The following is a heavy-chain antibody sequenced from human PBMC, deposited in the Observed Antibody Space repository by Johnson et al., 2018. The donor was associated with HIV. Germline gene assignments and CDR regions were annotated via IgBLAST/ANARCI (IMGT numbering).Heavy chain of an antibody. D-gene: IGHD6-19*01. CDR1: GFTFSSYA. CDR2: ISGSGGST. CDR3: ARDGWRSRGWDDAFDI. V-gene: IGHV3-23*04. J-gene: IGHJ3*02. Sequence: VQLVESGGGLVQPGGSLRLSCAASGFTFSSYAMSWVRQAPGKGLEWVSAISGSGGSTYYADSVKGRFTISRDNSKNTLYLQMNSLRAEDTAVYYCARDGWRSRGWDDAFDIWGQGTMVTVSS.